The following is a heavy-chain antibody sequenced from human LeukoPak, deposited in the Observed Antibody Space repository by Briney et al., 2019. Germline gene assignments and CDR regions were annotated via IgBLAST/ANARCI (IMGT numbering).Heavy chain of an antibody. V-gene: IGHV1-58*02. D-gene: IGHD3-22*01. CDR3: ASLGADSSGTHDY. CDR1: GFTFTSSA. J-gene: IGHJ4*02. CDR2: IVVGSGNT. Sequence: GASVKVSCKASGFTFTSSAMQWVRQARGQRLEWIGWIVVGSGNTNYAQKFQGRVTMTRDMSTSTVYMELSSLRSEDTAVYYCASLGADSSGTHDYWGQGTLVTVSS.